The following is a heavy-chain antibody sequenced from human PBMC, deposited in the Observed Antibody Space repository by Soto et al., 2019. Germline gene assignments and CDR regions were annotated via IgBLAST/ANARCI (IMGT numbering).Heavy chain of an antibody. CDR2: ISYDGSKK. CDR3: VKDGSSGWPYYYGMDV. CDR1: GFTFSSYG. D-gene: IGHD6-19*01. J-gene: IGHJ6*02. Sequence: LRLSCAASGFTFSSYGMHWVRHAPGKGLEWVSVISYDGSKKYYADSVKGRFTISRDNSKNTLYLQMSSLRAEDTAVYYCVKDGSSGWPYYYGMDVWGQGTTVTVSS. V-gene: IGHV3-30*18.